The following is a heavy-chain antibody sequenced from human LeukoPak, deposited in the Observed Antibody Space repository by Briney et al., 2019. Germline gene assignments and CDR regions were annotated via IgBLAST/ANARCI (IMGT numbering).Heavy chain of an antibody. CDR1: GYTFTGYY. Sequence: ASVKVSCKASGYTFTGYYMHWVRQAPGQGLEWMGRINPNSGGTNYAQKFLGRVTMTRDTSISTAYMELSRLRSDDTAVYYCARDIDYGDYLPWGQGTMVTVSS. D-gene: IGHD4-17*01. J-gene: IGHJ3*01. V-gene: IGHV1-2*06. CDR2: INPNSGGT. CDR3: ARDIDYGDYLP.